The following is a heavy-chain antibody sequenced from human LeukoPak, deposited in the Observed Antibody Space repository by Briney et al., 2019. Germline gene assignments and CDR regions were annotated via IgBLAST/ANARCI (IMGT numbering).Heavy chain of an antibody. V-gene: IGHV3-30*03. J-gene: IGHJ4*02. D-gene: IGHD6-13*01. CDR1: GFIFSTHG. CDR2: ISYDGSKK. CDR3: ARGFAGTLFY. Sequence: GGSLRLSCAASGFIFSTHGMHWVRQAPGKGLEWVSLISYDGSKKYYADSVKGRFTISRDNSKSTLFLQLNSLRAEDTAVYYCARGFAGTLFYWGQGTLVTVSS.